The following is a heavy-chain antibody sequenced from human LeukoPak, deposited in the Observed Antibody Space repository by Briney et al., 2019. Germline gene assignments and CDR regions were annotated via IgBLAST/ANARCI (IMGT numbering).Heavy chain of an antibody. J-gene: IGHJ4*02. CDR2: SYSDDNG. D-gene: IGHD1-26*01. CDR3: ARVWELSFDH. CDR1: GFTVSTDH. V-gene: IGHV3-53*01. Sequence: PGGSLRLSCAASGFTVSTDHMSWVRQAPGKGLEWVAVSYSDDNGYYTESVKGRFIISRDNSKNALYLQMNSLRAEVTAIYYCARVWELSFDHWGQGTLVTVSS.